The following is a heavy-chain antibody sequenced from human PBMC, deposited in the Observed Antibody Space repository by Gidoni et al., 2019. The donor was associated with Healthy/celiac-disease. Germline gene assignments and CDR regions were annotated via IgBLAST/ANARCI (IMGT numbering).Heavy chain of an antibody. Sequence: EVQLVESGGGLVKPGRSLRLSCAAYGFTFSSYSMNGVRQAPGQGLEWFSSISSSSSYIYYADSVKGRFTISRDNAKNSLYLQMNSLRAEDTAVYYCATAGADGSGPWGDWGQGTLVTVSS. CDR1: GFTFSSYS. D-gene: IGHD3-10*01. CDR3: ATAGADGSGPWGD. CDR2: ISSSSSYI. V-gene: IGHV3-21*01. J-gene: IGHJ4*02.